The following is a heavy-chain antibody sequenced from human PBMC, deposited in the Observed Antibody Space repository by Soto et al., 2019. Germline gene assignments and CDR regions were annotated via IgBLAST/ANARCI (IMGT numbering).Heavy chain of an antibody. V-gene: IGHV4-34*01. CDR2: INHSGST. D-gene: IGHD3-10*01. CDR1: GGSFSGYY. Sequence: SETLSLTCAVYGGSFSGYYWSWIRQPPGKGLEWIGEINHSGSTNYNPSLKSRVTISVDTSKNQFSLKLSSVTAADTAVYYCARGSILWFGAHFDPWGQGTLVTVSS. J-gene: IGHJ5*02. CDR3: ARGSILWFGAHFDP.